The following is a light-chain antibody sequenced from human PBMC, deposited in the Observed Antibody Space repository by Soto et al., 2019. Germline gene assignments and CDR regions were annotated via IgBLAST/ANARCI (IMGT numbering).Light chain of an antibody. CDR2: EVT. CDR1: SSDVGAYNY. V-gene: IGLV2-8*01. CDR3: CSYADNTDYV. J-gene: IGLJ1*01. Sequence: QSVLTQPPSASGSLGQSVTISCTGTSSDVGAYNYVSWYQQHPGKAPKLMIYEVTRRPSGVPDRFSGSKSGNTASLNVSGLQAEDEADYYCCSYADNTDYVFGTGTKVIV.